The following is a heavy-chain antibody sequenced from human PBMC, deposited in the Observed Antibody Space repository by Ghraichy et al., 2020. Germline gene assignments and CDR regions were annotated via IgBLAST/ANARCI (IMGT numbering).Heavy chain of an antibody. V-gene: IGHV3-30*18. Sequence: GGSLRLSCAASGFTYSDYYMSWIRQAPGKGLEWVAVISFGGSDKFYADSVTGRFTISRDNSKNMLYMQMNSLRAEDTAVYYCAKALDTSFYDSSGYYPADSWGQVTLVTVSS. D-gene: IGHD3-22*01. CDR3: AKALDTSFYDSSGYYPADS. CDR2: ISFGGSDK. J-gene: IGHJ4*02. CDR1: GFTYSDYY.